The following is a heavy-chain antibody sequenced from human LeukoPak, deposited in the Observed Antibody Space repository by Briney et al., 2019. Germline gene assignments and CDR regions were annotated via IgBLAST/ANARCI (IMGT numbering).Heavy chain of an antibody. Sequence: GGSLTLPCGAWVHSFDVYAKHWDRRAPGKGVVWVSGISWNSGSIGYADSVKGRFTISRDNSKNTLYLQMNSLRAEDTAVYYCAKRWTGTTIGQQDFWGQGTLVTVSS. CDR3: AKRWTGTTIGQQDF. J-gene: IGHJ4*02. V-gene: IGHV3-9*01. D-gene: IGHD1-1*01. CDR1: VHSFDVYA. CDR2: ISWNSGSI.